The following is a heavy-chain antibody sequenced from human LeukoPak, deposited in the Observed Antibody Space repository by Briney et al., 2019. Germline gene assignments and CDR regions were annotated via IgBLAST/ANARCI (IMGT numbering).Heavy chain of an antibody. V-gene: IGHV1-8*01. D-gene: IGHD1-14*01. Sequence: ASVKVSCKASGYSFTSYDINWVRQATGQGLEWMGWMNPNSGNTGYAQKFQGRVTMTRNTSISTAYMELSSLRPEDTAVYYCARVTRYYYGMDVWGQGTTVTVSS. CDR3: ARVTRYYYGMDV. CDR2: MNPNSGNT. J-gene: IGHJ6*02. CDR1: GYSFTSYD.